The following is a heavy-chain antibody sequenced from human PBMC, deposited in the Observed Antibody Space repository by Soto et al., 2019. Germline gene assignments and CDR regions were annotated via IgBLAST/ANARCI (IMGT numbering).Heavy chain of an antibody. CDR1: GYTFTSYA. CDR2: INAGNGNT. Sequence: GASVKVSCKASGYTFTSYAMHWVRQAPGQRLEWMGWINAGNGNTKYSQKFQGRVTITRDTSASTAYMELSSPRSEDTAVYYCARDRIFGVVSLFDPWGQGTLVTVSS. V-gene: IGHV1-3*01. J-gene: IGHJ5*02. D-gene: IGHD3-3*01. CDR3: ARDRIFGVVSLFDP.